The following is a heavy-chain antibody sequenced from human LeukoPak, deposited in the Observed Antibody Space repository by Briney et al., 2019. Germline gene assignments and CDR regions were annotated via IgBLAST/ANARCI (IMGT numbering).Heavy chain of an antibody. CDR1: GYSISSGYY. V-gene: IGHV4-38-2*02. J-gene: IGHJ5*02. Sequence: PSETLSLTCTVSGYSISSGYYWGWIRQPPGKGLEWIGTIYHSGSTYYNPSLKSRVTISVDTSKNQFSLKLSSVTAADTAVYYCAGDYGDYEGWFDPWGQGTLVTVSS. CDR2: IYHSGST. CDR3: AGDYGDYEGWFDP. D-gene: IGHD4-17*01.